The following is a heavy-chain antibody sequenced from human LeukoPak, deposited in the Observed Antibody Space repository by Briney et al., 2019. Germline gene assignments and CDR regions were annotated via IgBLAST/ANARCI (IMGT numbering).Heavy chain of an antibody. J-gene: IGHJ4*02. D-gene: IGHD2-8*01. Sequence: ASVKVSCKASGYTFTSYYMHWVRQAPGQGLEWMGIINPSGGSTSYAQKFQGRVTMTRDMSTSTVYMELSSMRSEDTAVYYCARGMADCTNGVCYFLSKYYFDYWGQGTLVTVSS. CDR2: INPSGGST. CDR3: ARGMADCTNGVCYFLSKYYFDY. CDR1: GYTFTSYY. V-gene: IGHV1-46*01.